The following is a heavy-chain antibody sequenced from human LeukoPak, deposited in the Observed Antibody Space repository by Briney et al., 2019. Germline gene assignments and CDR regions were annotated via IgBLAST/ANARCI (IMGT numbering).Heavy chain of an antibody. V-gene: IGHV3-48*03. Sequence: AGGSLRLSCAASGFTFSSYEMNWVHQAPGKGLECVSFISSSGNTIYYADSVKGRFTISRDNAKNSLYLQMNSLRAEDSAIYYCARDHGAYWGQGTLVTVSS. J-gene: IGHJ4*02. CDR2: ISSSGNTI. CDR1: GFTFSSYE. D-gene: IGHD3-10*01. CDR3: ARDHGAY.